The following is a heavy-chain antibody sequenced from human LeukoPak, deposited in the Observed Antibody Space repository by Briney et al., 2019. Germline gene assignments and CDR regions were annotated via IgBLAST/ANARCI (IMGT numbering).Heavy chain of an antibody. D-gene: IGHD3-22*01. Sequence: ASVKVSCKASGGTFSSHAISWVRQAPGQGLEWMGGIIPIFGTANYAQKFQGRVTITTDESTSTAYMELSSLRSEDTAVYYCARARDYYDSSGPFDYWGQGTLVTVSS. V-gene: IGHV1-69*05. CDR2: IIPIFGTA. CDR1: GGTFSSHA. J-gene: IGHJ4*02. CDR3: ARARDYYDSSGPFDY.